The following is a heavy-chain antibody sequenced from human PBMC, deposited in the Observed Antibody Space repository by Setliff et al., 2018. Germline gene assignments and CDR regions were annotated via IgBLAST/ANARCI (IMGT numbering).Heavy chain of an antibody. CDR3: ARHLLVQGTYHFDY. Sequence: PSETLSLTCTVSGDSISNYYWNWIRQPAGKGLEWIGRIYVTESTKYNPSLKSRVTLSIDTSKNQFSLKLTSMTAADTAVYFCARHLLVQGTYHFDYWGQGSPVTVSS. CDR2: IYVTEST. CDR1: GDSISNYY. V-gene: IGHV4-4*07. J-gene: IGHJ4*02. D-gene: IGHD3-10*01.